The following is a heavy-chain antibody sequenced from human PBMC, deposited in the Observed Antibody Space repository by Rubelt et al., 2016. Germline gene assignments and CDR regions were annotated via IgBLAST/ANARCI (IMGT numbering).Heavy chain of an antibody. Sequence: QVQLVQSGAEVKKPGSSVKVSCKASGGTFSSYAISGVRQAPGQGLEWMGGIIPILGTANYAQKFQGRVTITADESTSTAYMELSSLRAEDTAVYYFARPHSSSDYYYYYGMDVWGQGTTVTVSS. CDR2: IIPILGTA. CDR1: GGTFSSYA. D-gene: IGHD6-6*01. V-gene: IGHV1-69*12. CDR3: ARPHSSSDYYYYYGMDV. J-gene: IGHJ6*02.